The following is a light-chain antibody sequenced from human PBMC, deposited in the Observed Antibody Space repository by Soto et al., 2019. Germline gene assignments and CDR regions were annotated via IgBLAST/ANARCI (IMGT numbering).Light chain of an antibody. Sequence: EIVLTQSPGTLSLSPGERVTLSCRASQSVTNNYLAWYQQKPGQAPRLLMYGASTRLTGIPDRFSGSGSGTDFTLTISRLEPEDFGVYYCQRYGDSPLYTFGQGTKLEIK. CDR2: GAS. CDR3: QRYGDSPLYT. J-gene: IGKJ2*01. CDR1: QSVTNNY. V-gene: IGKV3-20*01.